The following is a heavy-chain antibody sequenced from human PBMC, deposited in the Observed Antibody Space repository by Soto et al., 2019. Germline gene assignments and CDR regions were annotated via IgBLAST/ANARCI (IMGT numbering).Heavy chain of an antibody. V-gene: IGHV3-23*01. J-gene: IGHJ3*02. CDR1: GFTFSSYA. Sequence: GGSLRLSCAASGFTFSSYAMSWVRQAPGKGLEWVSAISGSGGSTYYADSVKGRFTISRDNSKNTLYLQMNSLRAEDTAVYYCAKDHSRYDPRDGDAFDIWGQGTMVMVSS. CDR2: ISGSGGST. D-gene: IGHD5-12*01. CDR3: AKDHSRYDPRDGDAFDI.